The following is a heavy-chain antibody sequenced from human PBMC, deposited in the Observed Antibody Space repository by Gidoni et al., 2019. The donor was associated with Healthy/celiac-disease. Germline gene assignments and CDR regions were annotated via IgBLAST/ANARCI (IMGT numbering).Heavy chain of an antibody. CDR2: INHSGST. J-gene: IGHJ1*01. CDR1: GGSFSGYY. V-gene: IGHV4-34*01. Sequence: QVQLQPWGAGLSQPSETLSLTCTVYGGSFSGYYWGWIRQPPGKGLEWIGEINHSGSTNYNPSLKSRVTISVDTCKNQFSLKLSSVTAAETGVYYCARGYFQHWGQGTLVTVSS. CDR3: ARGYFQH.